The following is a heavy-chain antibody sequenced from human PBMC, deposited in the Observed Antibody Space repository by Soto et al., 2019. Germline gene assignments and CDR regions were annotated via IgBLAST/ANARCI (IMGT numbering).Heavy chain of an antibody. CDR3: VREGGVPAAIGHYYYGMDV. Sequence: PGGSLRLSCGASGFTFDKFDMHWVRQAPGKGLQWVAVTSFDGNRKYYAASVKGRFTISRDNSNNTLHLQMNNLRDDDSAVYYCVREGGVPAAIGHYYYGMDVWGQGTAVTVSS. J-gene: IGHJ6*02. CDR1: GFTFDKFD. D-gene: IGHD2-2*02. CDR2: TSFDGNRK. V-gene: IGHV3-30-3*01.